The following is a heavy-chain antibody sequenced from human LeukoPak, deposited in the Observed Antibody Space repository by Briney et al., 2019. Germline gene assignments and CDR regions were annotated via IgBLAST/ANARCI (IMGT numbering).Heavy chain of an antibody. CDR1: GGSISSYY. D-gene: IGHD6-19*01. V-gene: IGHV4-59*01. CDR3: ARTSGWYFDY. CDR2: IYYSGST. J-gene: IGHJ4*02. Sequence: KASETLSLICTVSGGSISSYYWSWIRQPPGKGLEWIAYIYYSGSTNYNPSLKSRVTISVDTSKNQFSLKLSSVTAADTAVYYCARTSGWYFDYWGQGTLVTVSS.